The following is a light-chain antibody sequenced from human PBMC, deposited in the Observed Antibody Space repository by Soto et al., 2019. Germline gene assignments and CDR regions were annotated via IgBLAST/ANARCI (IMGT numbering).Light chain of an antibody. CDR3: SSYTSSRTPGYV. J-gene: IGLJ1*01. Sequence: QSALTQPASVSGSPGQSITISCTGTSSDVGGYNYVSWYQQHPGKAPKLMIYDVSNRPSGVSNRFSGSKSGNTASLTISGLQAEDDADYYCSSYTSSRTPGYVFVTGTKVTVL. V-gene: IGLV2-14*01. CDR2: DVS. CDR1: SSDVGGYNY.